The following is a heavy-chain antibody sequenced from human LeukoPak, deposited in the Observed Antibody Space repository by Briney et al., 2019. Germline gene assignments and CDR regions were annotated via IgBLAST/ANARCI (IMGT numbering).Heavy chain of an antibody. D-gene: IGHD2-15*01. CDR1: GGTFSSYA. J-gene: IGHJ4*02. V-gene: IGHV1-69*05. Sequence: SVKVSCKASGGTFSSYAISWVRQAPGQGLEWMGGIIPIFGTANYAQKFQGRVTITTDESTSTAYMELGSLRSDDTAVYYCARYNGYCSGGSCYHFDYWGQGTLVTVSS. CDR2: IIPIFGTA. CDR3: ARYNGYCSGGSCYHFDY.